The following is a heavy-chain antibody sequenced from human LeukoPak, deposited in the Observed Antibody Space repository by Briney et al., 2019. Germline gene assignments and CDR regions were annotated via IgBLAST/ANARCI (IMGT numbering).Heavy chain of an antibody. CDR2: LSGSGGST. Sequence: GGSLRLSCAASGFTFSSYAMSWVRQAPGKGLEWVSALSGSGGSTYYADSVKGRFTISRDNSKNTLYLQMNSLRAEDTAVYYCAKSPYDFWSGYYPRIDFDYWGQGTLVTVSS. D-gene: IGHD3-3*01. V-gene: IGHV3-23*01. CDR3: AKSPYDFWSGYYPRIDFDY. CDR1: GFTFSSYA. J-gene: IGHJ4*02.